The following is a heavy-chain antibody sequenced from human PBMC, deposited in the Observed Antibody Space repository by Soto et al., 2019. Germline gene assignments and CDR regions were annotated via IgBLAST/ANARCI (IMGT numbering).Heavy chain of an antibody. CDR1: GYSFAGYW. D-gene: IGHD2-21*02. CDR3: ARLAVTSSTHFDY. J-gene: IGHJ4*02. CDR2: IDPSDSQT. Sequence: PGESLKISCKGSGYSFAGYWITWVRQKPGKGLEWMGRIDPSDSQTYYSPSFRGHVTISADKSISTAYLQWSSLKASDTARYYCARLAVTSSTHFDYWGQGTPVTVSS. V-gene: IGHV5-10-1*01.